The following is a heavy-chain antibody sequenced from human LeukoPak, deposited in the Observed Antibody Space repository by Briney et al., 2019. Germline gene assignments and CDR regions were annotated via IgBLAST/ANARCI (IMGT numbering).Heavy chain of an antibody. V-gene: IGHV4-39*01. CDR3: ARLWSTSCKGGSCPHQPNY. Sequence: PSETLSLTYTVSGGSISSSAYHWGWIRQPPGKGLEWIGTINYGGNTYYNLSLKSRVIIFLDTSKNQFSLKLSSVTAADTAVYYCARLWSTSCKGGSCPHQPNYWGQGTRVTVPS. CDR1: GGSISSSAYH. D-gene: IGHD2-15*01. J-gene: IGHJ4*02. CDR2: INYGGNT.